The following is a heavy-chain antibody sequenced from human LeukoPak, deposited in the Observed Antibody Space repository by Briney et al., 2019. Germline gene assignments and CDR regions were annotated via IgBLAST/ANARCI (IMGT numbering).Heavy chain of an antibody. Sequence: GGSLRLSCAASGFTFRNYVIHWVRQAPGKGLEWVAVTSSDLNVKLYADSVKGRFTISRDNSKNTLYLQMNSLRAEDTAVYYCARASSGWYLYYYYGMDVWGQGTTVTVSS. CDR3: ARASSGWYLYYYYGMDV. D-gene: IGHD6-19*01. CDR1: GFTFRNYV. V-gene: IGHV3-30-3*01. CDR2: TSSDLNVK. J-gene: IGHJ6*02.